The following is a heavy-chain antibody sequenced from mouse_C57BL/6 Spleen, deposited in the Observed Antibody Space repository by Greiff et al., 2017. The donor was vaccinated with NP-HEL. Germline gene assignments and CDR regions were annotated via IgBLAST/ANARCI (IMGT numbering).Heavy chain of an antibody. Sequence: QVQLQQSGPELVKPGASVKISCKASGFAFSSSWMNWVKQRPGKGLEWIGRIYPGDGDTYYTGKFKGKATLTADKSSSTAYMQLSSLTSEDSAVYFCARSDGYYSYYFDYWGQGTTLTVSS. CDR3: ARSDGYYSYYFDY. CDR2: IYPGDGDT. J-gene: IGHJ2*01. D-gene: IGHD2-3*01. V-gene: IGHV1-82*01. CDR1: GFAFSSSW.